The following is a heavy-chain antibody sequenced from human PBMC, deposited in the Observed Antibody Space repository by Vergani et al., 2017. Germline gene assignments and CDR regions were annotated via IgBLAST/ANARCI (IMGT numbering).Heavy chain of an antibody. D-gene: IGHD5-12*01. CDR1: GFSFPGYA. V-gene: IGHV3-23*01. CDR2: ISDNGGTT. J-gene: IGHJ4*02. Sequence: EVQLLESGGGLVQPGGSLRLSCEASGFSFPGYAMTWVRQAPGKGLEWVSIISDNGGTTYYADSVKGRFIISRDNSKNTLHLQMNSLRADDTAVYYCTKGSRGYTGYCSDYWGQGTLATVSS. CDR3: TKGSRGYTGYCSDY.